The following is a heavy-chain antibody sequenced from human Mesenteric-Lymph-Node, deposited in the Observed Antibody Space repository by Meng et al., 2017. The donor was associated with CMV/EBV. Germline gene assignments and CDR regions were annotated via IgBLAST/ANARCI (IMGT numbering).Heavy chain of an antibody. J-gene: IGHJ5*02. CDR3: ARGAGITRDWFDP. V-gene: IGHV1-46*02. Sequence: CKESRYSLNNHYMHWVRQAPGQGLEGMGILTPSSGDTTYAQKFQGRVMMTSDRSASTAYMELYSLRSEDTAVYYCARGAGITRDWFDPWGQGTLVTVSS. D-gene: IGHD3-10*01. CDR2: LTPSSGDT. CDR1: RYSLNNHY.